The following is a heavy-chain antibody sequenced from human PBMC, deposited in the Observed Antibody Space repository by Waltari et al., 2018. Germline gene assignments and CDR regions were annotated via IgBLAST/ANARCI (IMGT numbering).Heavy chain of an antibody. Sequence: QLQLQESGPGLVKPSETLSLTCTVSRSSIRNNNYYWGWVRPPPGKGLEWIGICYKSWNTYYNPSLKSRVTISVDTSNNQFSLKLNSVTAADTAVYYCVRGYPDIVATISDYWGQGTLVIVSS. V-gene: IGHV4-39*07. CDR3: VRGYPDIVATISDY. CDR1: RSSIRNNNYY. J-gene: IGHJ4*02. D-gene: IGHD5-12*01. CDR2: CYKSWNT.